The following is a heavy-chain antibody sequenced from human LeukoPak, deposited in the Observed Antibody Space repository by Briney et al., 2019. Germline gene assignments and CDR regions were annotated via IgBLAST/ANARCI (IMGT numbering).Heavy chain of an antibody. V-gene: IGHV1-18*01. Sequence: ASVKVSCKASGYTFISYGISWVRQAPGQGLEWMGWISAYNGNTNYAQKLQGRVTMTTDTSTSTAYMELRSLRSDDTAVYYCASNYDFWSGYLPASNYWGQGTLVTVSS. D-gene: IGHD3-3*01. CDR3: ASNYDFWSGYLPASNY. CDR1: GYTFISYG. CDR2: ISAYNGNT. J-gene: IGHJ4*02.